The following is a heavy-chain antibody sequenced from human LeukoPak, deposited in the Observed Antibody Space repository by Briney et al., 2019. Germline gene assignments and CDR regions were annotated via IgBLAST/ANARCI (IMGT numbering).Heavy chain of an antibody. CDR1: GGTFRSYA. D-gene: IGHD3-9*01. CDR3: VRDPKSFDWLRVHWFDP. CDR2: IIPIFGTA. J-gene: IGHJ5*02. V-gene: IGHV1-69*13. Sequence: SVKVSCKASGGTFRSYAISWVRQAPGQGLEWMGGIIPIFGTANYAQKFQGRVTISADESTSTAYMELSSLRSEDTAVYYCVRDPKSFDWLRVHWFDPWGQGTLVTVSS.